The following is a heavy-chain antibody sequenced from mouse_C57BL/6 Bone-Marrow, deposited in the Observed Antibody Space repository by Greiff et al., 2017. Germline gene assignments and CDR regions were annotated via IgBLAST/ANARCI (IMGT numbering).Heavy chain of an antibody. CDR2: IYPGSGST. CDR1: GYTFTSYW. J-gene: IGHJ1*03. D-gene: IGHD2-5*01. CDR3: ARPYYSNYWYFDV. Sequence: QVQLQQPGAELVKPGASVKMSCKASGYTFTSYWITWVKQRPGQGLEWIGDIYPGSGSTTYNEKFQSKATLTVDKSSSTAYMQLISLTSEDSAVYYCARPYYSNYWYFDVWGTGTTVTVSS. V-gene: IGHV1-55*01.